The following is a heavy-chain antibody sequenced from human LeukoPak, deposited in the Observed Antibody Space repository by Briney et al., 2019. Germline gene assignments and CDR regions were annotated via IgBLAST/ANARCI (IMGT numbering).Heavy chain of an antibody. CDR3: ARDLGEYCSGGSCYSGLRYYFDY. V-gene: IGHV4-59*12. Sequence: SETLSLTCTVSGGSISSYYWSWIRQPPGKGLEWIGYIYYSGSTNYNPSLKSRVTISVDTSKNQFSLKLSSVTAADTAVYYCARDLGEYCSGGSCYSGLRYYFDYWGQGTLVTVSS. CDR1: GGSISSYY. J-gene: IGHJ4*02. CDR2: IYYSGST. D-gene: IGHD2-15*01.